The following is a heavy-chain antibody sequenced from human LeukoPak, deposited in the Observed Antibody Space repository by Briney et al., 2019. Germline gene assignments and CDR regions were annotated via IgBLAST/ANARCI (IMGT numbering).Heavy chain of an antibody. J-gene: IGHJ2*01. CDR1: GFTFSSCA. D-gene: IGHD6-19*01. V-gene: IGHV3-30-3*01. Sequence: GGSLRLSCAASGFTFSSCAMHWVRQAPGKGLEWVAVISYDGSNKYYADSVKGRFTISRDNSKNTLYLQMDSLRAEDTAVYYCARDKLRGGSGWRLYWYFDLWGRGTLVTVSS. CDR2: ISYDGSNK. CDR3: ARDKLRGGSGWRLYWYFDL.